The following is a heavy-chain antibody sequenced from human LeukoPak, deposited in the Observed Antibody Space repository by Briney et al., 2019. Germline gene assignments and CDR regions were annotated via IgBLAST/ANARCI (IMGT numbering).Heavy chain of an antibody. D-gene: IGHD3-10*01. Sequence: ASVKVSCKASGYTFTSYGISWARQAPGQGLEWMGWISAYNGNTNYAQKLQGRVTMTTDTSTSTAYMELRSLRSDDTAVYYCASYELWIGEQHYGMDVWGQGTTVTVSS. V-gene: IGHV1-18*01. CDR1: GYTFTSYG. CDR3: ASYELWIGEQHYGMDV. J-gene: IGHJ6*02. CDR2: ISAYNGNT.